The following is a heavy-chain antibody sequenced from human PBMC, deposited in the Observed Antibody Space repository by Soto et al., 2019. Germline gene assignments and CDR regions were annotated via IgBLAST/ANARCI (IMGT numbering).Heavy chain of an antibody. CDR1: EFTFSNFG. J-gene: IGHJ4*02. CDR2: ISYDGGDK. V-gene: IGHV3-30*18. CDR3: AKDSGRGSADYYFDY. Sequence: QVQLVESGGGVVQPGRSLRLSCAASEFTFSNFGMHWVRQAPGKGLEWVAVISYDGGDKYSADSVKGRFTISRDNSKNTLFLQMNSLRAEDTAVYYCAKDSGRGSADYYFDYWGRGTLVTVSS. D-gene: IGHD3-10*01.